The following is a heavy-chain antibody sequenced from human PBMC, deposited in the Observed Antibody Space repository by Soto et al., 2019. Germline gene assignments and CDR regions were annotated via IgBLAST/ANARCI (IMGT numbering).Heavy chain of an antibody. CDR2: IIPILGIA. CDR3: ARDGALGENYYYYGMDV. D-gene: IGHD3-16*01. Sequence: GASLKVSCKASGGTFSSYTISWVRQAPGQGLEWMGRIIPILGIANYAQKFQGRVTITADTSTSTAYMELRSLRSDDTAVYYCARDGALGENYYYYGMDVWGQGTTVTVSS. CDR1: GGTFSSYT. V-gene: IGHV1-69*04. J-gene: IGHJ6*02.